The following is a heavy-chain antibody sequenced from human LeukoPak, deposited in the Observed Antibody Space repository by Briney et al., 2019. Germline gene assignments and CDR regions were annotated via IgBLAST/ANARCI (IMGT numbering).Heavy chain of an antibody. CDR1: GGSIAVNHYY. CDR2: GLYTGNT. D-gene: IGHD6-6*01. J-gene: IGHJ4*02. V-gene: IGHV4-39*02. Sequence: HSETLSLTCSVSGGSIAVNHYYWGWIRQPPGKGLEWIGSGLYTGNTYSNPSLRSRVTISVDTSKNEFSLKMNSVTAADTAVYYCAREHRSSKYFDSWGQGALMIVSS. CDR3: AREHRSSKYFDS.